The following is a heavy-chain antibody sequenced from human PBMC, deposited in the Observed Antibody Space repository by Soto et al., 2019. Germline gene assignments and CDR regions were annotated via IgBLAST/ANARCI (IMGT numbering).Heavy chain of an antibody. CDR3: ARPGYSSSWYFGWFDP. J-gene: IGHJ5*02. CDR2: ISSSSSYI. D-gene: IGHD6-13*01. Sequence: GSLRLSCAASGFTFSSYAMTWVRQAPGKGLEWVSSISSSSSYIYYADSVKGRFTISRDNAKNSLYLQMNRLRAEDTAVYYCARPGYSSSWYFGWFDPWGQATLVTVSS. V-gene: IGHV3-21*01. CDR1: GFTFSSYA.